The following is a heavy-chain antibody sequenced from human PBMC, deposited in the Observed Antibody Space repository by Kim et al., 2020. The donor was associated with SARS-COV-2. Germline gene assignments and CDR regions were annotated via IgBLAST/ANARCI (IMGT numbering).Heavy chain of an antibody. CDR1: GFAFSIHA. D-gene: IGHD6-13*01. Sequence: GGSLRLSCAASGFAFSIHAMSWVRQAPGKGLEWVSGISGSGGSTYYADSVKGRFTISRDNSKNTLYLEMNSLRAEDTAVYYCATYGLIAGLPRCWGQGTLVTVSS. J-gene: IGHJ4*02. CDR2: ISGSGGST. V-gene: IGHV3-23*01. CDR3: ATYGLIAGLPRC.